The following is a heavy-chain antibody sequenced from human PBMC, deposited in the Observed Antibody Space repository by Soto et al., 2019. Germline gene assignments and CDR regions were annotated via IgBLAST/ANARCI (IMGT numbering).Heavy chain of an antibody. V-gene: IGHV3-74*01. CDR1: GFTFSSYW. Sequence: GSLRLSCAASGFTFSSYWMHWVRQAPGKGLVWVSRINSDGRSTSYADSVKGRFTISRDNAKNTLYLQMNSLRAEDTAVYYCARAPDYGGNPGANWFDPWGQGTLVTVSS. D-gene: IGHD4-17*01. CDR3: ARAPDYGGNPGANWFDP. CDR2: INSDGRST. J-gene: IGHJ5*02.